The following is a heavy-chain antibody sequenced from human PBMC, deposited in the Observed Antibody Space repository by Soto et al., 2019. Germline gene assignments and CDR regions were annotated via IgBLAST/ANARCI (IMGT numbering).Heavy chain of an antibody. CDR2: MIPIFGTA. D-gene: IGHD1-26*01. J-gene: IGHJ3*02. V-gene: IGHV1-69*12. CDR1: GGTFSSYA. Sequence: QVQLVQSGAEVKKPGSSVKVSCKASGGTFSSYAISWVRQAPGQGLEWMGWMIPIFGTANYAQKFQGRVTITADESPSTAYIELSSLRSEDTAVYYCARGRRVGATAPDAFDIRGQGTMVPVSS. CDR3: ARGRRVGATAPDAFDI.